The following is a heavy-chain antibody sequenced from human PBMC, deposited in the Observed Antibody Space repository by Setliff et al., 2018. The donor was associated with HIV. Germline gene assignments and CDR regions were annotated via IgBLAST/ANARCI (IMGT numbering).Heavy chain of an antibody. CDR3: ARRDCSSSSGFVDY. D-gene: IGHD2-2*01. V-gene: IGHV4-4*09. J-gene: IGHJ4*02. CDR2: IYTSGST. CDR1: GYSISTYC. Sequence: PSETLSLTCTVSGYSISTYCWIWIRQPPGKGLEWIGNIYTSGSTNYNPSLKSRVTISVDTSKNQFSLKLSSVPAADTAVYYCARRDCSSSSGFVDYWGQGTLVTVSS.